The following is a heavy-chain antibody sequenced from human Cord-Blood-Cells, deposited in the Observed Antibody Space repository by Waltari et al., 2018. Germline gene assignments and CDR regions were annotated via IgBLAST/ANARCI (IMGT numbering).Heavy chain of an antibody. D-gene: IGHD6-6*01. CDR3: AHTKRIAARGGMDV. Sequence: QITLKESGPTLVKPTQTLTLTCTFSGFSLSTSGVGVGWIRQPPGKALEWLALIYWDDDKRDSPSLKSRLTITKDTSKNQVVLTMTNMDPVDTATYYCAHTKRIAARGGMDVWGQGTTVTVSS. J-gene: IGHJ6*02. V-gene: IGHV2-5*02. CDR1: GFSLSTSGVG. CDR2: IYWDDDK.